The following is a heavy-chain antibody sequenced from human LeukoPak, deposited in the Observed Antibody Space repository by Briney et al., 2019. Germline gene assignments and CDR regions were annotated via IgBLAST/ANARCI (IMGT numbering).Heavy chain of an antibody. D-gene: IGHD3-22*01. CDR1: GGSISSYY. V-gene: IGHV4-59*01. CDR2: IYYSGST. J-gene: IGHJ4*02. Sequence: SETLSLTCTVSGGSISSYYWSCIRQPPGKGLEWIGYIYYSGSTNYNPSLKSRVTISVDTSKNQFSLKLSSVTAADTAVYYCARTPYDSSGPGLYYFDYWGQGTLVTVSS. CDR3: ARTPYDSSGPGLYYFDY.